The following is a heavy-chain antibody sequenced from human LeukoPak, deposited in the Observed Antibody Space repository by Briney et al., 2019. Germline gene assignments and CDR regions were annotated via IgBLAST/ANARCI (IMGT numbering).Heavy chain of an antibody. CDR2: ISYDGSNK. Sequence: GRSLRLSCAASGFTFSSYAMHWVRQAPGKGLEWVAVISYDGSNKYYADSVKGRFTISRDNSKNTLYLQMNSLRAEDTAVYYCASLIPDYWGQGTLVTVSS. D-gene: IGHD2-8*01. J-gene: IGHJ4*02. V-gene: IGHV3-30-3*01. CDR1: GFTFSSYA. CDR3: ASLIPDY.